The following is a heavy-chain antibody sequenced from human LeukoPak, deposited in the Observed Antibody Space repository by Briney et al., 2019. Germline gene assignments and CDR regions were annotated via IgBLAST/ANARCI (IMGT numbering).Heavy chain of an antibody. J-gene: IGHJ5*02. Sequence: SETLSLTCTVSGGSISSYYWSWIRQPPGKGLEWIGYIYYSGSTNYNPSLKSRVTTSVDTSKNQFSLKLSSVTAADTAVYYCARGRRETARLGVDPWGQGTLVTVSS. CDR1: GGSISSYY. V-gene: IGHV4-59*01. CDR3: ARGRRETARLGVDP. D-gene: IGHD2-21*01. CDR2: IYYSGST.